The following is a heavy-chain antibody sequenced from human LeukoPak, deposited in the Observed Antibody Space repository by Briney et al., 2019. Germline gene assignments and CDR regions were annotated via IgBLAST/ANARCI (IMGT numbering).Heavy chain of an antibody. CDR2: ISYDGSDK. J-gene: IGHJ4*02. D-gene: IGHD3-10*01. CDR3: ARGEYD. Sequence: PGGSLRLSCVDSGFSFSSYGMHWVRQAPGKGLEWVAVISYDGSDKYYADSVKGRFTISRDNAKNALYLQMNSLRDEDTAVYYCARGEYDWGQGTLVTVSS. CDR1: GFSFSSYG. V-gene: IGHV3-30*03.